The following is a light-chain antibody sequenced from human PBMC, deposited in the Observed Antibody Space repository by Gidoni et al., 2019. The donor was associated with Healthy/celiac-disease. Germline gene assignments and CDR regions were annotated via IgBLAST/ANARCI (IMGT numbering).Light chain of an antibody. Sequence: SSVLTQPPSVSVAPGQTARIICGGNNIGRKSVHWYQQKPGQAPVLVVYDDSDRPSGIPERFSGSNSGNTATLTISRVEAGDEADYYCHVWESFSEPVIFGAGTKLTVL. CDR3: HVWESFSEPVI. V-gene: IGLV3-21*02. J-gene: IGLJ2*01. CDR2: DDS. CDR1: NIGRKS.